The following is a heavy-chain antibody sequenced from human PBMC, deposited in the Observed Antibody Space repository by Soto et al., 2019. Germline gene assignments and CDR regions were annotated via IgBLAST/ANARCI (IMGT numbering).Heavy chain of an antibody. Sequence: QVQLQESGPGLVKPSQTLSLTCTVSGGSINSGGYYWSWIRQHPGKGLEWVGYTYYSGTTYYSPSLQSRLSIPRDPPKNQFSLKLTSVTAADTAVYYCARRIPPAGLFDYWGQGTLVTVSS. D-gene: IGHD6-13*01. CDR2: TYYSGTT. CDR3: ARRIPPAGLFDY. J-gene: IGHJ4*02. CDR1: GGSINSGGYY. V-gene: IGHV4-31*03.